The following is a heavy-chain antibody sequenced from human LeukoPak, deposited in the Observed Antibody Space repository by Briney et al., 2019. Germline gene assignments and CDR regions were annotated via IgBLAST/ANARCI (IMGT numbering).Heavy chain of an antibody. CDR1: GGSISSGGYS. Sequence: PSQTLSLTCAVSGGSISSGGYSWSWIRQPPGKGLEWIGYIYHSGSTYYNPSLKSRVTISVDRSKNQFSLKLSSVTAADTAVYYCARGQDIVVVPAAPPYYYGMDVWGQGTTVTVSS. D-gene: IGHD2-2*01. CDR2: IYHSGST. CDR3: ARGQDIVVVPAAPPYYYGMDV. V-gene: IGHV4-30-2*01. J-gene: IGHJ6*02.